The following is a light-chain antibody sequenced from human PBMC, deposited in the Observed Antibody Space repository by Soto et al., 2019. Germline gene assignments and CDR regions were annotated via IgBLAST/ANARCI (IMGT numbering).Light chain of an antibody. J-gene: IGLJ1*01. CDR2: VVS. V-gene: IGLV2-11*01. CDR3: SSFTTSHTYV. Sequence: QSVLTQPHSMSGSPGQSVTISCTGTSVDVGAYDFXSWYQQHPGKAPKLLIYVVSGRPSGVPHRFSGSKSGNAASRTISGLQAEDEADYYCSSFTTSHTYVFGTGTKVTLL. CDR1: SVDVGAYDF.